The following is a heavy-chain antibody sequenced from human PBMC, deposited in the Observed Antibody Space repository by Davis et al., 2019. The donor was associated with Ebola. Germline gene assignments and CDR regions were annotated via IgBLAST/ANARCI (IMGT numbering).Heavy chain of an antibody. CDR1: GFTFSDYY. D-gene: IGHD1-26*01. V-gene: IGHV3-11*03. CDR2: ISSSSSYT. CDR3: RGFADGRGPNYMDV. Sequence: PGGSLRLSCAASGFTFSDYYMSWIRQAPGKGLEWVSYISSSSSYTNYADSVKGRFTISRDNSKNTLYLQMNSLRAEDTAVYYCRGFADGRGPNYMDVWGKGTTVTVSS. J-gene: IGHJ6*03.